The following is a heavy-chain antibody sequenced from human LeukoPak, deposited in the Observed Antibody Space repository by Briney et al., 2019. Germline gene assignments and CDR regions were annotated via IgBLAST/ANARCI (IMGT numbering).Heavy chain of an antibody. Sequence: PGGSLRLSCAASGFTFSSYEMNWVRQAPGKGLEWVSYISSSGSTIYYADSVKGRFTISRDNAKNSLCLQMSSLRAEDTAVYYCARDRNAGYSSSWFRLFDYWGQGTLVTVSS. CDR1: GFTFSSYE. D-gene: IGHD6-13*01. CDR2: ISSSGSTI. CDR3: ARDRNAGYSSSWFRLFDY. V-gene: IGHV3-48*03. J-gene: IGHJ4*02.